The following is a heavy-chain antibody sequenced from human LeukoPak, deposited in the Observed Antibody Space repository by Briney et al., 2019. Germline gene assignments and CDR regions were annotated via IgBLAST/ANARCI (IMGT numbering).Heavy chain of an antibody. Sequence: GGSLRLSCAASGFSFSAYPMSWVRQAPGKGLEWVSGIGASGLNTYYADTVKGRLTISRDNSNNAVYLQLYSLRVEDTAVYYCAKNWDDYDSSGPIDHWGQGALVTVSS. CDR1: GFSFSAYP. CDR2: IGASGLNT. V-gene: IGHV3-23*01. D-gene: IGHD3-22*01. CDR3: AKNWDDYDSSGPIDH. J-gene: IGHJ4*02.